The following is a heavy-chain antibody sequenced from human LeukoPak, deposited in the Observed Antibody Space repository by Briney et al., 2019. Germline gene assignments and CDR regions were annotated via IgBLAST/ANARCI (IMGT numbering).Heavy chain of an antibody. CDR3: AREVSEGFDF. Sequence: GGSLRLSCAASGFPFSSYSMTWVRQAPGKGLEWVANIKPDGTTKFYVDSVKGRFTISRDNALNSLYLQMNSLRAEDTALYYCAREVSEGFDFWGQGTLVTVSS. V-gene: IGHV3-7*01. CDR1: GFPFSSYS. J-gene: IGHJ4*02. CDR2: IKPDGTTK. D-gene: IGHD3-22*01.